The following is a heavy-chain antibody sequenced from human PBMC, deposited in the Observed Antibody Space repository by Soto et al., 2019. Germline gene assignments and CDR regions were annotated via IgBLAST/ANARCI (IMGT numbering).Heavy chain of an antibody. CDR1: GFTFSSYA. D-gene: IGHD1-7*01. V-gene: IGHV3-23*01. J-gene: IGHJ4*02. CDR3: AKDSLGITGTTSDY. Sequence: EVQLLESGGGLVQPGGSLRLSCAASGFTFSSYAMSWVRQAPGKGLEWVSAISGSGGSTYYADSVKGRFTISRDNSKNTLYLQMNSLRAKDTAVYYCAKDSLGITGTTSDYWGQGTLVTVSS. CDR2: ISGSGGST.